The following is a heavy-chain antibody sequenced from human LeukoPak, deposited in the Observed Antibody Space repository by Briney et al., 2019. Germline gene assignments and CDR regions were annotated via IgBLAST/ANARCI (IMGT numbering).Heavy chain of an antibody. D-gene: IGHD6-19*01. CDR1: GFTFSSYA. V-gene: IGHV3-23*01. CDR2: ISGSGDST. Sequence: GGSLRLSCAASGFTFSSYAMSWVRQAPGKGLEWVSAISGSGDSTYYADSVKGRFTISRDNSKNTLYLQMNSLRAEDAAVYYCAKDHFSSGLGYWGQGTLVTVSS. CDR3: AKDHFSSGLGY. J-gene: IGHJ4*02.